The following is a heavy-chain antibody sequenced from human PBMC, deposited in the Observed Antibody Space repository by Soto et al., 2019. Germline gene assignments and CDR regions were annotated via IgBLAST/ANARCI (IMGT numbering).Heavy chain of an antibody. CDR2: IWYDGSNK. D-gene: IGHD3-22*01. Sequence: QVQLVESGGGVVQPGRSLRLSCAASGFTFSSYGMHWVRQAPGKGLEWVTVIWYDGSNKYYADYVKGRFTISRDNSKNTLYLQMNSLRADHTAVYYCARDARYYDSADLDYWGQGTLVNVSS. CDR1: GFTFSSYG. CDR3: ARDARYYDSADLDY. J-gene: IGHJ4*02. V-gene: IGHV3-33*01.